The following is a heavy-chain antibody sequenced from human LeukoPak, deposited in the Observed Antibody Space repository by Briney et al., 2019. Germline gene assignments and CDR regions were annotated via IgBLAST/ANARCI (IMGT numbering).Heavy chain of an antibody. Sequence: PGGSLRLSCAASGFTVSNNYMSWVRRAPGKGLEWVSVIHSGGTTNYADSVQGRFTISRDNSKTTVYLHMNSLRAEDTAVYYCARDSDSGYGPFASWGQGTLVTVSS. V-gene: IGHV3-53*01. J-gene: IGHJ4*02. CDR2: IHSGGTT. D-gene: IGHD5-12*01. CDR3: ARDSDSGYGPFAS. CDR1: GFTVSNNY.